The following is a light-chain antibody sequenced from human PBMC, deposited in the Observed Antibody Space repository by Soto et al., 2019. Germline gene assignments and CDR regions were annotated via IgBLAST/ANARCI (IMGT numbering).Light chain of an antibody. CDR1: QGIYNF. J-gene: IGKJ3*01. CDR3: QRYNSAPSFT. CDR2: AAS. V-gene: IGKV1-27*01. Sequence: DIQMTQSPSSLSASVGDRVTITCRASQGIYNFLAWYQQKPGKVPKLLIYAASTLQSGVPSRFSGSGSGTAFTLTISSLQPEDVATYYCQRYNSAPSFTFGPGTKVDIK.